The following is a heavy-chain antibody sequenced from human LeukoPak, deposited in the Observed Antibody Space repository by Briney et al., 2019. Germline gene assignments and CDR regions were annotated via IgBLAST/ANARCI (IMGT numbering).Heavy chain of an antibody. D-gene: IGHD1-26*01. Sequence: GGSLRLSCAASGFTFSSYFMNWVRQAPGKGLEWVAKIHPDGSDKYYVDSVKGRFTISRDNAKSSLHLQMNSLRAEDTAVYYCARETRGTVGSYWGQGTLVTVSS. V-gene: IGHV3-7*05. CDR3: ARETRGTVGSY. CDR1: GFTFSSYF. J-gene: IGHJ4*02. CDR2: IHPDGSDK.